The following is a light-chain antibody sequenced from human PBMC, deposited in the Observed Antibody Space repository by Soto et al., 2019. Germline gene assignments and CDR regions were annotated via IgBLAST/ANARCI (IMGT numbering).Light chain of an antibody. Sequence: DIEMTQSPPILSVSPGEGATLSCRASQRISTNLAWYQHIPGQAPRLLIVSSSRRPTNVPARFSGCGSGTDFTLTITSLQAEDVAVYYCQQYHSDPITFGQGTRLEIK. CDR2: SSS. V-gene: IGKV3-15*01. J-gene: IGKJ5*01. CDR1: QRISTN. CDR3: QQYHSDPIT.